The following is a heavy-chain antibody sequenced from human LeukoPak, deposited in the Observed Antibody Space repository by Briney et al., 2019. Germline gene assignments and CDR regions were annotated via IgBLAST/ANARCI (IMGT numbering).Heavy chain of an antibody. Sequence: SVKVSCMASGVTFSRLVVSWVRQAPGQGLEWMGQIIPYFGTSNYAQNFQGRVTLTADEATNTAYMELNRLRSDDTAVYYCTRDAGDYGGSGSYPDYWGQGTLVTVSS. CDR2: IIPYFGTS. V-gene: IGHV1-69*13. D-gene: IGHD3-10*01. CDR3: TRDAGDYGGSGSYPDY. J-gene: IGHJ4*02. CDR1: GVTFSRLV.